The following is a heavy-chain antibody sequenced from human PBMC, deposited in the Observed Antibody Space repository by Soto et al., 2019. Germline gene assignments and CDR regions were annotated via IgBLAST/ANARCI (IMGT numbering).Heavy chain of an antibody. CDR2: IRSKAYGGTT. D-gene: IGHD6-19*01. V-gene: IGHV3-49*04. CDR3: TRVVSSGWRPYYYYYGMDV. CDR1: GFTFGDYA. Sequence: GGSLRLSCTASGFTFGDYAMSWVRQAPGKGLEWVGFIRSKAYGGTTEYAASVKGRFTISRDDSKSIAYLQMNSLKTEDTAVYYCTRVVSSGWRPYYYYYGMDVWGQGTTVTVSS. J-gene: IGHJ6*02.